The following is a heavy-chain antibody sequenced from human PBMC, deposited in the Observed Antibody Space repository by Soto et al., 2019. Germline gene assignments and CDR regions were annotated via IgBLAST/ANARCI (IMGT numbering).Heavy chain of an antibody. Sequence: GGSLRLSCVASGFSLSDYAVNWVRQAPGKGLEWVSFISSDSRTIYYADSVEGRFTVSRDNARNSVSLQMDSLRDEDAAVYYCARIKLVEWFFINVDVYDMDVWGQGTPVIVSS. CDR3: ARIKLVEWFFINVDVYDMDV. CDR2: ISSDSRTI. D-gene: IGHD3-3*01. J-gene: IGHJ6*02. V-gene: IGHV3-48*02. CDR1: GFSLSDYA.